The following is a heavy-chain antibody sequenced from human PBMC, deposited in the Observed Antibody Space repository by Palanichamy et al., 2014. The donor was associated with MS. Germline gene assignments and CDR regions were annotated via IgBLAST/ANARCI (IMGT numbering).Heavy chain of an antibody. CDR2: ST. J-gene: IGHJ6*03. Sequence: STNYNPSLKSRVTISVDTSKNQFSLKLSSVTAADTAVYYCARGARSTYYYYMDVWGKGTTVTVSS. V-gene: IGHV4-59*09. CDR3: ARGARSTYYYYMDV.